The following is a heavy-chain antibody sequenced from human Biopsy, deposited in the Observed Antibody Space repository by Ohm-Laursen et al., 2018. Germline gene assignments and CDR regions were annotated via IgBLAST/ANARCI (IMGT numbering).Heavy chain of an antibody. J-gene: IGHJ6*02. Sequence: SLRLSCAASGFTFSSSWMHWVRQAPGKGLEWVALIWYDGSDQYYADSVKGRFTISRDNSKNTLYLQMSSLRVEDTAVYHCARGGYCGSTSCYHYGLEVWGQGTTVTVSS. CDR2: IWYDGSDQ. D-gene: IGHD2-2*03. V-gene: IGHV3-33*08. CDR1: GFTFSSSW. CDR3: ARGGYCGSTSCYHYGLEV.